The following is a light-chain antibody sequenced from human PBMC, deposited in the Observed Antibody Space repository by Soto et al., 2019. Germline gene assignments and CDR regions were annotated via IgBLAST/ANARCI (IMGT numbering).Light chain of an antibody. CDR2: AES. CDR3: LPEYNYPYT. J-gene: IGKJ2*01. Sequence: AIPMTQSPSSLSASVGDRVTITCRASQGIRNDLGWYQQKPGKAPKLLIYAESSLQSGVPSRFSGSGSGTDFTLTISSLQPEDFATCYCLPEYNYPYTFGQGTKLEIK. CDR1: QGIRND. V-gene: IGKV1-6*01.